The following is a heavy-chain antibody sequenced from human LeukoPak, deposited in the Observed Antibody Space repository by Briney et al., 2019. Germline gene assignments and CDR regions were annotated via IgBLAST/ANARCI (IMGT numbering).Heavy chain of an antibody. CDR3: TRAQSPIAAAVSLY. V-gene: IGHV3-49*03. D-gene: IGHD6-13*01. J-gene: IGHJ4*02. CDR2: IRGKAYGGTT. CDR1: GFTFGDYA. Sequence: GGSLRLSCTASGFTFGDYAMSWFRQAPGKGLEWVGFIRGKAYGGTTDYAASVKGRFTISRDDSKSIAYLQMNSPKTEDTAVYYCTRAQSPIAAAVSLYWGQGTLVTVSS.